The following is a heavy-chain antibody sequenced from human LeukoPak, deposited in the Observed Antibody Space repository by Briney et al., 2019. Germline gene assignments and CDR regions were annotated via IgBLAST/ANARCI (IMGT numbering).Heavy chain of an antibody. D-gene: IGHD5-24*01. J-gene: IGHJ3*02. CDR3: ARDRAGGYRDAFDI. CDR1: GGTFSSYA. Sequence: ASVKVSCKASGGTFSSYAISWVRQAPGQGLEWMGWISAFNGDTNYAQNLQGRVTMTTDTSTSTAYMELRSLRSDDTAVYYCARDRAGGYRDAFDIWGQGTMVTVSS. V-gene: IGHV1-18*01. CDR2: ISAFNGDT.